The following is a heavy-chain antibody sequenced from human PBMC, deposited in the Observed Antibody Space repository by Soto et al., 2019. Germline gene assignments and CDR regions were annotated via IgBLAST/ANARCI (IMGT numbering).Heavy chain of an antibody. Sequence: GVLRLSCSASGFTFSSYDIHWVRQAPGKGLEYVSSISSDGSKYYADSVKGRFTISRDNSKNTLYLQMNSLRAEDTAVYYCAKDWSLTGVYYYYGMDVWGQGTTVTVSS. CDR1: GFTFSSYD. D-gene: IGHD3-9*01. CDR2: ISSDGSK. V-gene: IGHV3-64*04. J-gene: IGHJ6*02. CDR3: AKDWSLTGVYYYYGMDV.